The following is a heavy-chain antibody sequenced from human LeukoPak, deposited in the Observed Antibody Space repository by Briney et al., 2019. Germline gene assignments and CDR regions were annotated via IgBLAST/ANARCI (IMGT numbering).Heavy chain of an antibody. Sequence: ASVKVSCKASGYTFTDYYMHWVRQAPGQGLEWMGWINPNSGGTNYAQKFQGRVTMTRDTSISTAYMELSRLRSDDRAVYYCARGRPTTSIAAAGVNWFDPWGQGTLVTVSS. CDR2: INPNSGGT. CDR1: GYTFTDYY. CDR3: ARGRPTTSIAAAGVNWFDP. D-gene: IGHD6-13*01. V-gene: IGHV1-2*02. J-gene: IGHJ5*02.